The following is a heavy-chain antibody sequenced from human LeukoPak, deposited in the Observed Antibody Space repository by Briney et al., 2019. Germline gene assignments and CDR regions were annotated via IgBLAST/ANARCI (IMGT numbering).Heavy chain of an antibody. CDR3: AKANGITMVRGVISPFDY. CDR1: GFTFDDYA. V-gene: IGHV3-9*01. Sequence: PGRSLRLSCAASGFTFDDYAMHWVRHAPGKGLEWVSGISWNSGSIGYADSVKGRFTISRDNAKNSLYLQMNSLRAEDTALYYCAKANGITMVRGVISPFDYWGQGTLVTVSS. D-gene: IGHD3-10*01. J-gene: IGHJ4*02. CDR2: ISWNSGSI.